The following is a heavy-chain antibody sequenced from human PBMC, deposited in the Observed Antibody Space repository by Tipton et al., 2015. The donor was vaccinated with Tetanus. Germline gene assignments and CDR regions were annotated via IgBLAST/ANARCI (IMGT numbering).Heavy chain of an antibody. D-gene: IGHD2-2*01. J-gene: IGHJ4*02. Sequence: GLVKPSETLSLICTVSGGSMNSYYWSWIRQPPGKGLEWIGYNYYSGSTNYNPSLKSRVTISVDTSKNQFSLRLNSVTAVDTAVYYCAKSDRVTRTSWYFHDWGQGTLVTVSS. CDR3: AKSDRVTRTSWYFHD. V-gene: IGHV4-59*08. CDR1: GGSMNSYY. CDR2: NYYSGST.